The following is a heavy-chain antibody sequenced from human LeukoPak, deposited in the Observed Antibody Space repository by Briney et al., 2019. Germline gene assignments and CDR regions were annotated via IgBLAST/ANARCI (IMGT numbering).Heavy chain of an antibody. CDR3: ARDLVTVTKGFDI. CDR2: ISYIGST. D-gene: IGHD4-17*01. J-gene: IGHJ3*02. CDR1: DDSFSSHY. V-gene: IGHV4-59*11. Sequence: SETLSLTCAVSDDSFSSHYWTWIRQPPGKGLEWIGYISYIGSTNYNHSLNSRVTISIDTSKHQFSLKLSSVTAADTAVYYCARDLVTVTKGFDIWGQGTMVSVSS.